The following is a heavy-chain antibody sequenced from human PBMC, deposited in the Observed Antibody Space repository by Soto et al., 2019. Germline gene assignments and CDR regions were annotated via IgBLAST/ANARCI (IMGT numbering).Heavy chain of an antibody. Sequence: SETLSLTCSVSGDSISNLDYFWAWIRQPPGQALEYIGYIYKSATTYYNPSFESRVAISVDTSKSQFSLNATSVTAADTAVYFCARGRYCLTGRCFPNWFDSWGQGALVTVSS. CDR2: IYKSATT. V-gene: IGHV4-30-4*01. CDR1: GDSISNLDYF. D-gene: IGHD7-27*01. J-gene: IGHJ5*01. CDR3: ARGRYCLTGRCFPNWFDS.